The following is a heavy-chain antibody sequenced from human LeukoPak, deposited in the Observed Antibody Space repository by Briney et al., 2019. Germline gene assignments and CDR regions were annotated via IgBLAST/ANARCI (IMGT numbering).Heavy chain of an antibody. CDR1: GCAFSNAW. CDR2: MKSKNGGGTT. Sequence: GGSLRLSCAASGCAFSNAWMSWGRQAPGKGLEWVGHMKSKNGGGTTDYAAPVKGRFIISGDDSKHTLHLQMNSLRTEDTAVYYCTTDRFSQRVMSSSNSESQPRQYWGLGTLVTVSS. D-gene: IGHD1-26*01. CDR3: TTDRFSQRVMSSSNSESQPRQY. J-gene: IGHJ4*02. V-gene: IGHV3-15*01.